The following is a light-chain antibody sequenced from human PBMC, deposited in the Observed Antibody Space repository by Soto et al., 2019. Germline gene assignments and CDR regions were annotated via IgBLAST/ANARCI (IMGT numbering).Light chain of an antibody. Sequence: EIVLTQSPGTLSLSPGERATLSCRASQSVSSSYLAWYQQKPGQPPRLLISGASSRATGIPDRFSGSGSGTDFTRTITRLEPEDFAVYYCQHYRTSFGGGTKVEIK. CDR3: QHYRTS. J-gene: IGKJ4*01. CDR1: QSVSSSY. V-gene: IGKV3-20*01. CDR2: GAS.